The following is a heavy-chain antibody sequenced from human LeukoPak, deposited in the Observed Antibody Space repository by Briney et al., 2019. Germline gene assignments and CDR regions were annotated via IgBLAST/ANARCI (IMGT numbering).Heavy chain of an antibody. CDR3: ARDWFHAIDY. CDR2: IRSDGSDA. Sequence: GGSPRLSCAVSGFPLSSYAMSWVRQAPGKGLVWVSRIRSDGSDARYAESVKGRFTISRDNAKNTLYLQMNSLRDEDTAVYYCARDWFHAIDYWGQGTLVTVSS. V-gene: IGHV3-74*01. J-gene: IGHJ4*02. D-gene: IGHD2/OR15-2a*01. CDR1: GFPLSSYA.